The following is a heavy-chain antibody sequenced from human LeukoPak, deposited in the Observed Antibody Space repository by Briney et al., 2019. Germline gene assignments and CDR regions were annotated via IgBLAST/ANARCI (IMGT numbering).Heavy chain of an antibody. CDR2: INPNSGGT. V-gene: IGHV1-2*02. CDR3: ARSPLGIAVAGTDY. D-gene: IGHD6-19*01. CDR1: GYTFTGYY. J-gene: IGHJ4*02. Sequence: ASVKVSCKASGYTFTGYYMHWVRQAPGQGLEWMGWINPNSGGTNYAQKFQGRVTMTRDTSISTAYMELSRLRSDDTAVYYRARSPLGIAVAGTDYWGQGTLVTVSS.